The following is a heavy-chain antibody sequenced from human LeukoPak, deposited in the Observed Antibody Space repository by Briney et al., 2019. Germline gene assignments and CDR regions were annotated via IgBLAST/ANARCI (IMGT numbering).Heavy chain of an antibody. CDR2: IKQDGSEK. J-gene: IGHJ4*02. D-gene: IGHD4-17*01. CDR1: GFTFSRYW. CDR3: ARDPTVTTIVY. V-gene: IGHV3-7*01. Sequence: GGSLRLSCAASGFTFSRYWMTWVRQAPGKGLEWVANIKQDGSEKYYVDSVKGRFTISRDNTKNSLYLQMNSLRAEDMAVYYCARDPTVTTIVYWGQGTLVTVSS.